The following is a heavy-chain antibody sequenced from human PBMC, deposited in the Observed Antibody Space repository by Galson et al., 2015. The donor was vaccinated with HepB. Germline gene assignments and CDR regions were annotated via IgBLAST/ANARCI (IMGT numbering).Heavy chain of an antibody. V-gene: IGHV3-7*01. D-gene: IGHD3-22*01. Sequence: SLRLSCAASRFTFSSYWMSWVRQAPGKGLEWVANIKQDGSEKFYVDSVRGRFTIARDNAKHSVYLQIDSLGAEETAVYYGARGSSGYSIWGHGTMVTVSS. CDR1: RFTFSSYW. CDR3: ARGSSGYSI. J-gene: IGHJ3*02. CDR2: IKQDGSEK.